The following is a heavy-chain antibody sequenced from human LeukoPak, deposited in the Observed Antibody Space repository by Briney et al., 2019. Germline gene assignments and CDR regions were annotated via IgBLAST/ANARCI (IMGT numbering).Heavy chain of an antibody. CDR3: AKGGYYYDSSGYPFDY. Sequence: ASVKVSCKASGYTFTGYYMHWVRQAPGQGLEWMGWINPNSGGTNYARKFQGRVTMTRDTSISTAYMELSRLRSDDTAVYYCAKGGYYYDSSGYPFDYWGQGTLVTVSS. D-gene: IGHD3-22*01. CDR1: GYTFTGYY. CDR2: INPNSGGT. V-gene: IGHV1-2*02. J-gene: IGHJ4*02.